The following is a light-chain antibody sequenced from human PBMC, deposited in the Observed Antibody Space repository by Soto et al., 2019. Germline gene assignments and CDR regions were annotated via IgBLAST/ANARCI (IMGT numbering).Light chain of an antibody. Sequence: SYELTQPPSVSVAPGRTARIPCGGNNIGGTRVHWYQQKPGQAPVLVVYDDSDRPSGIPERFSDSNSGNTATLTISGVEATDEADFYCQVWDFSSDRWVFGGGTKLTVL. V-gene: IGLV3-21*02. CDR2: DDS. CDR3: QVWDFSSDRWV. CDR1: NIGGTR. J-gene: IGLJ3*02.